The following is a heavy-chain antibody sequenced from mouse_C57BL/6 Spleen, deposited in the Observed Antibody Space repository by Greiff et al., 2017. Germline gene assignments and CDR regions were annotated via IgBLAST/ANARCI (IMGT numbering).Heavy chain of an antibody. CDR3: AREDYDYDERGGY. CDR1: GYAFSSYW. D-gene: IGHD2-4*01. V-gene: IGHV1-80*01. J-gene: IGHJ2*01. CDR2: IYPGDGDT. Sequence: QVQLQQSGAELVKPGASVKISCKASGYAFSSYWMNWVKQRPGKGLEWIGQIYPGDGDTNYNGKFKGKATLTADKSSSTAYMQLSSLTSEDAAVYFCAREDYDYDERGGYWGQGTTLTVSS.